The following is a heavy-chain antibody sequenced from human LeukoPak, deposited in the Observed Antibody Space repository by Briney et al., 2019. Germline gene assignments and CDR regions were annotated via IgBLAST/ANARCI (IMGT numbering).Heavy chain of an antibody. CDR1: GFTFDDYA. Sequence: GGSLRLSCAASGFTFDDYAMHWVRHAPGKGLEWVSGISWNSGSIGYADSVKGRFTISRDNAKNSLYLQMNSLRAEDTAVYYCARDPLSSGQSNWFDPWGQGTLVTVSS. D-gene: IGHD6-19*01. J-gene: IGHJ5*02. V-gene: IGHV3-9*01. CDR3: ARDPLSSGQSNWFDP. CDR2: ISWNSGSI.